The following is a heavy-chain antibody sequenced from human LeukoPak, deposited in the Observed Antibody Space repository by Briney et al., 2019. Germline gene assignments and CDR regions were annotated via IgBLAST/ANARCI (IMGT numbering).Heavy chain of an antibody. CDR1: GGSISSTNW. CDR3: SRESGAFRPFGY. J-gene: IGHJ4*02. D-gene: IGHD1-26*01. V-gene: IGHV4-4*02. Sequence: SETPSLTCGVSGGSISSTNWWSWVRQPPGQGLEWIGEISLTGETNYNPSLNGRVTMSLDESRNQLSLDLTSVTAADTAIYYCSRESGAFRPFGYWGQGTLVIVPP. CDR2: ISLTGET.